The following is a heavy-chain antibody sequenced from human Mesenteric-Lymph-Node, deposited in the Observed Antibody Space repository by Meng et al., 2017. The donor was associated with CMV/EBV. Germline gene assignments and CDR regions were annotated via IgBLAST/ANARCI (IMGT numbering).Heavy chain of an antibody. CDR2: IFPDGTT. CDR3: ARDSTSPGRWGS. J-gene: IGHJ5*02. CDR1: GVTVSTNY. D-gene: IGHD1-26*01. V-gene: IGHV3-53*01. Sequence: GGPLRLSCAVFGVTVSTNYMAWVRQTPGEGLEWVSVIFPDGTTYYADPVKGRFTISRDNFKNIIYLQMNTLRAEDTALYYCARDSTSPGRWGSWGQGTLVTVSS.